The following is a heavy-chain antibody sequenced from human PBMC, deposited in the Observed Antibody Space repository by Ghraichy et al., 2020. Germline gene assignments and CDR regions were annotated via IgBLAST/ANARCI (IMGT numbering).Heavy chain of an antibody. CDR2: ISGSGVST. CDR3: AKEVNQDFWSGYSTYGVDV. J-gene: IGHJ6*02. CDR1: GFTFSSYA. Sequence: GEYLNISCAASGFTFSSYAMSWVRQAPGKGLEWVSGISGSGVSTVYADSVKGRFTISRDDSKNTLYLQMNSLRAEDTAVYYCAKEVNQDFWSGYSTYGVDVWGQGTTVTVSS. D-gene: IGHD3-3*01. V-gene: IGHV3-23*01.